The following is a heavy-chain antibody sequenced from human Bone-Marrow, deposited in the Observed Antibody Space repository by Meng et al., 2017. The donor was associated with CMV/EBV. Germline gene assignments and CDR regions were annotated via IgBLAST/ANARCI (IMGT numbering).Heavy chain of an antibody. Sequence: GGSLRLSCIASGLTFGDYAMSWVRQAPGKGLEWVGFIRSKAYGGTTEYAASVKGRFTISRDDSKSIAFLQMNSLKTEDTAVYYCTRPFAYYDLWSGLYGMDVWGQGTTVTVSS. CDR2: IRSKAYGGTT. J-gene: IGHJ6*02. V-gene: IGHV3-49*04. CDR3: TRPFAYYDLWSGLYGMDV. D-gene: IGHD3-3*01. CDR1: GLTFGDYA.